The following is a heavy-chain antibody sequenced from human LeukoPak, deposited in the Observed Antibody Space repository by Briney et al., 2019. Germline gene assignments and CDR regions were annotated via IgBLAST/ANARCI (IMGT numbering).Heavy chain of an antibody. Sequence: PSETLSLTCAVYGGSFSGYYWSWIRQPPGKGLEWIGEINHSGSTNYNPSLKSRVTISVDTSKNQFSLKLSSVTAADTAVYYCARALWFGGWFDAFDIWGQGTMVTVSS. D-gene: IGHD3-10*01. J-gene: IGHJ3*02. CDR3: ARALWFGGWFDAFDI. V-gene: IGHV4-34*01. CDR2: INHSGST. CDR1: GGSFSGYY.